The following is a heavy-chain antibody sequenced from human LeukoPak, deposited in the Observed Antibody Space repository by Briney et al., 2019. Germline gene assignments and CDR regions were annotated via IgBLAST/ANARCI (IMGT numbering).Heavy chain of an antibody. Sequence: GGSLRLSCAASGFTFSGYAMSWVRQAPGKGLEWVSAISGSGGSTYYADSVKGRFTISRDNSKNTLYLQMNSLRAEDTAVYYCAKDPTVTIAFDIWGQGTMVTVSS. CDR3: AKDPTVTIAFDI. D-gene: IGHD4-11*01. CDR1: GFTFSGYA. CDR2: ISGSGGST. V-gene: IGHV3-23*01. J-gene: IGHJ3*02.